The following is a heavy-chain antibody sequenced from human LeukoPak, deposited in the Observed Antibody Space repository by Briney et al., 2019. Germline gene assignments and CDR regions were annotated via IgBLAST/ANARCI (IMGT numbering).Heavy chain of an antibody. CDR2: ISSSSSYI. Sequence: GGSLRHSCVASGFTFAPNNMNWVRQAPGKGLEWVSSISSSSSYIYYAGSVEGRFTISRDNAKNSVYLQMNSLRAEDTAVYYCARGEEGATSRSYFDYWGQGVLVTVSS. CDR1: GFTFAPNN. V-gene: IGHV3-21*01. J-gene: IGHJ4*02. D-gene: IGHD2-2*01. CDR3: ARGEEGATSRSYFDY.